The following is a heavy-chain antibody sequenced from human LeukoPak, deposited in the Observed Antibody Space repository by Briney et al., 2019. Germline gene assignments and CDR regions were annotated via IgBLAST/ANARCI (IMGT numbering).Heavy chain of an antibody. Sequence: PGGSLRLSCAVSGFTFSDYYMSWIRQAPGKGLEWVSYISSGGSTISHADSVKGRFTISRDNAKNSLYLQMNSLRAEDTAVYYCARGYSGSYYYFDYWGQGTLVTVSS. CDR2: ISSGGSTI. V-gene: IGHV3-11*04. D-gene: IGHD1-26*01. J-gene: IGHJ4*02. CDR1: GFTFSDYY. CDR3: ARGYSGSYYYFDY.